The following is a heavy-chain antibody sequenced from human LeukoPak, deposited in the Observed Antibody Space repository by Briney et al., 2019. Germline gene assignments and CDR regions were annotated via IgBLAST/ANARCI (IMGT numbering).Heavy chain of an antibody. V-gene: IGHV1-2*02. CDR3: ARVVYDIVVVVAAEDY. CDR1: GYTFTGYY. J-gene: IGHJ4*02. D-gene: IGHD2-15*01. Sequence: ASVKVSCKASGYTFTGYYMHWVRQAPGQGLEWMGWINPNSGGTNYAQKLQGRVTMTTDTSTSTAYMELRSLRSDDTAVYYCARVVYDIVVVVAAEDYWGQGTLVTVSS. CDR2: INPNSGGT.